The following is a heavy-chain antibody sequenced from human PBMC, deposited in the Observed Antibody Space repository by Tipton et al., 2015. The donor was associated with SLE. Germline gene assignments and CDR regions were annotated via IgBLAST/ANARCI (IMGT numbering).Heavy chain of an antibody. J-gene: IGHJ3*02. D-gene: IGHD3-3*01. V-gene: IGHV4-4*09. CDR3: ARSPITIFGVGAFDI. CDR2: IYTSGST. CDR1: GGSFSGYY. Sequence: TLSLTCAVYGGSFSGYYWSWIRQPPGKGLEWIGYIYTSGSTNYNPSLKSRVTISVDTSKNQFSLKLSSVTAADTAVYYCARSPITIFGVGAFDIWGQGTMVTVSS.